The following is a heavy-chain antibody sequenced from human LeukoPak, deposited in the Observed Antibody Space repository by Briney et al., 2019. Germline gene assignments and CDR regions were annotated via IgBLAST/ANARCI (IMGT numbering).Heavy chain of an antibody. CDR2: IIPIFGTA. CDR3: ARDRVVGLGLDNAFDI. J-gene: IGHJ3*02. Sequence: ASVKVSCKASGGISSRYAISWVRQAPGQGLEWMGGIIPIFGTANYAQKFQGRVTITADESTSTAYMELSSLRSEDTAVYFCARDRVVGLGLDNAFDIWGQGTVVTVSS. CDR1: GGISSRYA. D-gene: IGHD2-15*01. V-gene: IGHV1-69*13.